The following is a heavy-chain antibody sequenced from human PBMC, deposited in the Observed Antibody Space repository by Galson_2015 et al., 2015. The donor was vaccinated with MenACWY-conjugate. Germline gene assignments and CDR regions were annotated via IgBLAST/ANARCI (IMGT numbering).Heavy chain of an antibody. D-gene: IGHD6-25*01. CDR3: VRGSGGWRGMDI. J-gene: IGHJ6*02. CDR2: ICAGGISI. V-gene: IGHV3-74*03. Sequence: SLRLSCAASGFDFSNYCMHWVRQGPGKGLECVSRICAGGISIMYGDAVRGRFTISRDDAQNTLHLQMDGLRADDTAVYFCVRGSGGWRGMDIWGQGTTVTVSS. CDR1: GFDFSNYC.